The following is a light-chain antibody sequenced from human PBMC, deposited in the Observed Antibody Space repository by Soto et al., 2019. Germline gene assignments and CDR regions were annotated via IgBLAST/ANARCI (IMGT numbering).Light chain of an antibody. CDR3: QQSYSTPPT. V-gene: IGKV1-39*01. CDR1: QSISSY. Sequence: DIQMTQSPSSLSASVGDRVTITCRASQSISSYLNWYQQKPGKAPKLLIYAASSLQSGVQSRFSGSGSGTDFTLTISSLQPEDFATYYCQQSYSTPPTFGQGTKVELK. CDR2: AAS. J-gene: IGKJ1*01.